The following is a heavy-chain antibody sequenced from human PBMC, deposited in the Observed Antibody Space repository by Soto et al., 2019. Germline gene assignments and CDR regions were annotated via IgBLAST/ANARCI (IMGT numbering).Heavy chain of an antibody. V-gene: IGHV4-4*02. J-gene: IGHJ5*02. D-gene: IGHD3-10*01. Sequence: SETLSLTCAVSGGSISSSDWWSWVRQPPGKGLEWIGEIYHSGSTNYNPSLKSRVTISVDTSKNQFSLKLSSVTAADTAVYYCARHVRRFGVDPWGQGTLVTVSS. CDR1: GGSISSSDW. CDR2: IYHSGST. CDR3: ARHVRRFGVDP.